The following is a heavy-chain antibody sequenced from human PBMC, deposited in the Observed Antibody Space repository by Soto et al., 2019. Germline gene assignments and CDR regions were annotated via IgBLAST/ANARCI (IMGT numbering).Heavy chain of an antibody. V-gene: IGHV3-13*05. CDR3: ARTDRDFYGLDV. Sequence: EVQLVESGGGLVQPGGSLRLSSEASGFTFRNYDMHWVRQGTGKGLEWVSGISAAGDPDYADSVEGRFTISRENAQNSFFLQMNSLRVGDTAVYYFARTDRDFYGLDVWGQGTTVIVPS. J-gene: IGHJ6*02. CDR1: GFTFRNYD. CDR2: ISAAGDP.